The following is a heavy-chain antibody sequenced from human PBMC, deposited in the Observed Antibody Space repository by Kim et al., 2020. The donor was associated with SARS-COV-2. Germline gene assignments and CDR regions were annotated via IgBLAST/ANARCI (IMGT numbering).Heavy chain of an antibody. Sequence: YYADSVKGRFTISRDNAKNSLYLQMNSLRAEDTAVYYCARDSDWGSYFDYWGQGTLVTVSS. V-gene: IGHV3-21*01. J-gene: IGHJ4*02. D-gene: IGHD7-27*01. CDR3: ARDSDWGSYFDY.